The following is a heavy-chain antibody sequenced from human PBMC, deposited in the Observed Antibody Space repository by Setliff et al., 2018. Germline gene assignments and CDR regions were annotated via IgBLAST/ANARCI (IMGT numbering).Heavy chain of an antibody. V-gene: IGHV1-46*01. CDR1: GYTFTSYY. CDR2: INPKNGGA. Sequence: ASVKVSCKASGYTFTSYYIHWVRQAPGQGLEWMGVINPKNGGATYPQNLQGRVTMTRATSMSTVYMELSSLRFEDTAVYYCARERAGGRGFTFGAIYYYYGMDVWG. D-gene: IGHD3-16*01. J-gene: IGHJ6*01. CDR3: ARERAGGRGFTFGAIYYYYGMDV.